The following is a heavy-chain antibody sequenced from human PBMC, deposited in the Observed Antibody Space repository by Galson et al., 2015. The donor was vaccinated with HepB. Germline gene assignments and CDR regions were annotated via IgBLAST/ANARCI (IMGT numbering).Heavy chain of an antibody. CDR1: GYTFTSYY. CDR2: INPSGGST. D-gene: IGHD1-26*01. Sequence: SVKVSCKASGYTFTSYYMHWVRQAPGQGLEWMGIINPSGGSTSYAQKFQGRVTMTRDTSTSTVYMELSSLRSEDTAVYYCARDPNSGSLKKGGEDAFDIWGQGTMVTVSS. V-gene: IGHV1-46*01. J-gene: IGHJ3*02. CDR3: ARDPNSGSLKKGGEDAFDI.